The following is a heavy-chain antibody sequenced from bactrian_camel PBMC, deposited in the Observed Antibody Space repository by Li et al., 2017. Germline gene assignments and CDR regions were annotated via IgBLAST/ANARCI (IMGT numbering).Heavy chain of an antibody. Sequence: LVESGGGSVQAGGSLRLSCAASGFTFRTSTMSWVRQAPGKGLEWVSASLSGDGAAKYADSVKGRFTISKDNAKNTLYLQVNSLQLGDTAMYYCALNRLGSSWCLARRAADNYWGQGTQVTVS. CDR1: GFTFRTST. CDR3: ALNRLGSSWCLARRAADNY. D-gene: IGHD6*01. CDR2: SLSGDGAA. J-gene: IGHJ4*01. V-gene: IGHV3S42*01.